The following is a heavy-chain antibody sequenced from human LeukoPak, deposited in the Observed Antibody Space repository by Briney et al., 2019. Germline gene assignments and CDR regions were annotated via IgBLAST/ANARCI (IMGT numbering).Heavy chain of an antibody. CDR2: ISSSATTI. V-gene: IGHV3-48*03. J-gene: IGHJ4*02. D-gene: IGHD3-22*01. CDR3: ASYDSSGYYHYFDY. CDR1: GFTFSDYE. Sequence: GGSLRLSCSASGFTFSDYEMNWVRQAPGKGLEWVSYISSSATTIYYADSARGRFTISRDNSKNTLYMQMNSLRAEDTAVYYCASYDSSGYYHYFDYWGQGTLVTVSS.